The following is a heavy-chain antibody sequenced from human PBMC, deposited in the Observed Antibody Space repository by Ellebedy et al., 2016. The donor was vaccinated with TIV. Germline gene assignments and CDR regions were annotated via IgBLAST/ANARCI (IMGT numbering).Heavy chain of an antibody. CDR1: GFTFSSYA. Sequence: GESLKISCAASGFTFSSYAMSWGHQARGKGLELVANIPQDGRHKHYVDSVKGRFTISRDNAKNSLYLQMNSLRAEDTAVYYCAQRGADYWGQGTPVTVSS. D-gene: IGHD3-16*01. J-gene: IGHJ4*02. CDR3: AQRGADY. V-gene: IGHV3-7*03. CDR2: IPQDGRHK.